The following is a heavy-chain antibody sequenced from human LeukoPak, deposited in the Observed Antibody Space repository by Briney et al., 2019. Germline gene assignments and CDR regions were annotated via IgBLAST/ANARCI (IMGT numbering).Heavy chain of an antibody. CDR2: ISAYNGNT. CDR3: ARSGLGDYVSDY. CDR1: GYTFTNYG. J-gene: IGHJ4*02. D-gene: IGHD4-17*01. V-gene: IGHV1-18*01. Sequence: ASVKVSCKASGYTFTNYGISWVRQAPGQGLEWMGWISAYNGNTNYAQNVQGRVTMTTDTSTSTAYMELRSLRSDDTAVYYCARSGLGDYVSDYWGQGTLVTVSS.